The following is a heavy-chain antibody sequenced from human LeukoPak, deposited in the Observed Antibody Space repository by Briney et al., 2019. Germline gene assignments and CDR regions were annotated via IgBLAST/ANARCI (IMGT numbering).Heavy chain of an antibody. J-gene: IGHJ5*02. Sequence: ASVKVSCKASGYTFTSYDIHWVRQATGQGLEWMGWMNPNSGNTGYAQKFQGRVTMTRNTSISTAYMELSSLRSEDTAVYYCARVKRMVRGVRGYWFDPWGQGTLVTVSS. D-gene: IGHD3-10*01. CDR2: MNPNSGNT. CDR3: ARVKRMVRGVRGYWFDP. V-gene: IGHV1-8*01. CDR1: GYTFTSYD.